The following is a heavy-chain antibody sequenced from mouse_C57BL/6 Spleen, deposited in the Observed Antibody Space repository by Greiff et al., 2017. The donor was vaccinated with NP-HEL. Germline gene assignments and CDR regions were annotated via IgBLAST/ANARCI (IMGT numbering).Heavy chain of an antibody. CDR1: GFNIKDYY. Sequence: EVKLMESGAELVRPGASVKLSCTASGFNIKDYYMHWVKQRPEQGLEWIGRIDPEDGDTEYAPKFQGKATMTADTSSNTAYLQLSSLTSEDTAVYYCTDSSGYVPWFAYWGQGTLVTVSA. CDR2: IDPEDGDT. J-gene: IGHJ3*01. V-gene: IGHV14-1*01. D-gene: IGHD3-2*02. CDR3: TDSSGYVPWFAY.